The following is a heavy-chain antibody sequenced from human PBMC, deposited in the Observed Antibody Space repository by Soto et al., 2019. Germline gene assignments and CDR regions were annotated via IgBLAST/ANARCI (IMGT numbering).Heavy chain of an antibody. D-gene: IGHD3-10*01. Sequence: ETLSLTCTVSGGSVNNNYWSWIRRPPGRGLEWIGYIFSSGGTNYNPSLETRVAISVDTSKNQLSLKLRSVTAADTAVYYCARGGDNSPWYYSLWGQGTLVTVSS. V-gene: IGHV4-59*02. J-gene: IGHJ4*02. CDR1: GGSVNNNY. CDR2: IFSSGGT. CDR3: ARGGDNSPWYYSL.